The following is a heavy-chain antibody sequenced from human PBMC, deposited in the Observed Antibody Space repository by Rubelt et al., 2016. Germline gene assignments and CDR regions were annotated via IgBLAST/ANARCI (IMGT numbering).Heavy chain of an antibody. CDR3: ARVKGYFDL. J-gene: IGHJ2*01. V-gene: IGHV4-61*02. CDR1: GGSISSGGYY. CDR2: IYTSGRT. Sequence: QLQLQESDPGLVKPSETLSLTCTVSGGSISSGGYYWSWIRQPAGKGLEWIGRIYTSGRTDYNPSLKSRVTMSVDTSKNQFFLKLSSVTAADTAGYYCARVKGYFDLWGRGTLVTVSS.